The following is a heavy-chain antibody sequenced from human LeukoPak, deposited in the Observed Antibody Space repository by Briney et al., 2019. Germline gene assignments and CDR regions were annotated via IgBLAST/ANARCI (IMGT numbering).Heavy chain of an antibody. D-gene: IGHD2-15*01. CDR3: ARPPSRRLLSDY. CDR2: IYYSGST. CDR1: GGSISSYY. J-gene: IGHJ4*02. V-gene: IGHV4-59*01. Sequence: PSETLSLTCTVSGGSISSYYWSWIRQPPGKGLEWIGYIYYSGSTNYNPSLKSRVTISVDTSKNQFSLKLSSVTAADTAVYYCARPPSRRLLSDYWGQGTLVTVSS.